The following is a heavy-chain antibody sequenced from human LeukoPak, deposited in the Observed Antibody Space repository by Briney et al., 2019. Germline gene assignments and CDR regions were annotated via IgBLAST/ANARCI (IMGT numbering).Heavy chain of an antibody. CDR2: IWYDGSNK. J-gene: IGHJ4*02. CDR1: GFTFSSSA. CDR3: ARDIGGYDFWSGVDY. D-gene: IGHD3-3*01. Sequence: GGSLRLSCAASGFTFSSSAMSWVRQAPGKGLEWVAVIWYDGSNKYYADSVKGRFTISRDNSKNTLYLQMNSLRAEDTAVYYCARDIGGYDFWSGVDYWGQGTLVTVSS. V-gene: IGHV3-33*08.